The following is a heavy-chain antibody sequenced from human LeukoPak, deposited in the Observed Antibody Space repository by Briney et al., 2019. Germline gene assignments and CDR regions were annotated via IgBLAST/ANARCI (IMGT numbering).Heavy chain of an antibody. Sequence: GGSLRLSCAASGFTVSSNYMSWVRQAPGKGLEWVSVIYSGGTTYYADSVEGRFTISRDNSKNTLYLQMNGLRAEDTAVYYCAKTGNPATGDYWGQGTLVTVSS. CDR3: AKTGNPATGDY. CDR2: IYSGGTT. J-gene: IGHJ4*02. V-gene: IGHV3-53*01. CDR1: GFTVSSNY. D-gene: IGHD1-1*01.